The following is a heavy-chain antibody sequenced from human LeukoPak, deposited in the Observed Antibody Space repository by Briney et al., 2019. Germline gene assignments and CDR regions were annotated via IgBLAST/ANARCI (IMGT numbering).Heavy chain of an antibody. Sequence: SETLSLTCTVSGGSVSSSIYYWGWIRQPPGKGLEWIGSIYYSGSTSYNPSLKSRVTISVDTSKNQFSLNLTSVTAADTAVYYCASRNDILTGYVFDFWGQGTLVTASS. CDR3: ASRNDILTGYVFDF. CDR1: GGSVSSSIYY. D-gene: IGHD3-9*01. J-gene: IGHJ4*02. V-gene: IGHV4-39*01. CDR2: IYYSGST.